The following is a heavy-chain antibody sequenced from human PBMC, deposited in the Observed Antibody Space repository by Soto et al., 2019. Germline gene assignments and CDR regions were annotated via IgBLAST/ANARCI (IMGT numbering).Heavy chain of an antibody. Sequence: SETLSLTCTVSGGSITSSSYYWGWIRQPPGKGLEWIGSIYYSGSTYYNPSLKSRVTISVDTSKNQFSLKLSSVTAADTAVYYCARVYAYYFDYWGQGTLVTVSS. CDR1: GGSITSSSYY. D-gene: IGHD2-8*01. J-gene: IGHJ4*02. CDR3: ARVYAYYFDY. V-gene: IGHV4-39*01. CDR2: IYYSGST.